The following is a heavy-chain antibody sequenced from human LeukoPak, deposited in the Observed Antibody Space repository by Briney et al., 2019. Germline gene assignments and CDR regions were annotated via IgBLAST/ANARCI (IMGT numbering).Heavy chain of an antibody. CDR1: GGSISSYY. Sequence: TSETLSLTCTVSGGSISSYYWSWIRQPPGKGLEWIGYIYYSGSTNYNPSLKSRVTISVDTSKNQFSLKLSSVTAADTAVYYCVRRAHSGYYWIFDYWGQGTLVTVSS. CDR2: IYYSGST. CDR3: VRRAHSGYYWIFDY. D-gene: IGHD3-22*01. V-gene: IGHV4-59*01. J-gene: IGHJ4*02.